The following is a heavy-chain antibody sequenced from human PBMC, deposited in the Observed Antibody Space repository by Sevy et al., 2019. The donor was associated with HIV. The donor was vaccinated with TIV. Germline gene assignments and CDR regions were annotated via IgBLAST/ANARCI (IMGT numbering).Heavy chain of an antibody. D-gene: IGHD5-18*01. J-gene: IGHJ4*02. CDR3: ARSLPDTADFDF. Sequence: SETLSLTCTVSGGSISNYYWSWIRQPAGKGLEWIGRIYTSGNTNYNPTSTSRVTMSVNTSKNQFSLKLTSVTAADTAIYYCARSLPDTADFDFWGQGTLVTVSS. CDR2: IYTSGNT. CDR1: GGSISNYY. V-gene: IGHV4-4*07.